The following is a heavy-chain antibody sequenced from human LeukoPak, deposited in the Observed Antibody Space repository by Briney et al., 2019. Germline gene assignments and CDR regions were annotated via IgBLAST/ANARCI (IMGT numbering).Heavy chain of an antibody. J-gene: IGHJ6*02. D-gene: IGHD3-10*01. CDR2: ISYDGSNK. CDR3: AKDYGSGNYYYGMDV. V-gene: IGHV3-30*18. Sequence: GGSLRLSCAASGFTFSGYGMDWVRQAPGKGLEWVAVISYDGSNKYYADSVKGRFTISRDNSKNTLYLQMNSLRAEDTAVYYCAKDYGSGNYYYGMDVWGQGTTVTVSS. CDR1: GFTFSGYG.